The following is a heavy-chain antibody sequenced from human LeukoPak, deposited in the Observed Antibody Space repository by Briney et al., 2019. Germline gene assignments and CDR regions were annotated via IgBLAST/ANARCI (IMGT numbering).Heavy chain of an antibody. Sequence: ASVTVSCKASGYTFTSYAMHWVRQAPGQRLEWMGWSNAGNGNTKYSQEFQGRVTITRDTSASTAYMELRSLRSDDTAVYYCARGGTMVRGASYYYGMDVWGKGTTVTVSS. CDR3: ARGGTMVRGASYYYGMDV. CDR1: GYTFTSYA. D-gene: IGHD3-10*01. J-gene: IGHJ6*04. CDR2: SNAGNGNT. V-gene: IGHV1-3*02.